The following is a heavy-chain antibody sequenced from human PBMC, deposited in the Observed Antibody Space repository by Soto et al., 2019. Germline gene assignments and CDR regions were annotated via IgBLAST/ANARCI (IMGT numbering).Heavy chain of an antibody. Sequence: QVHLQESGPGLLKPSETLSLTCTVSGGSISSYYWNWLRQSPGKGLEWIGYIYDSGSTNYNPSLNSRVTISLDTSKNQFSLKLNSVIAADTAVYFCARGDKYYYDSSGCNGFDMWGRGTMVTVSS. D-gene: IGHD3-22*01. CDR1: GGSISSYY. CDR2: IYDSGST. J-gene: IGHJ3*02. CDR3: ARGDKYYYDSSGCNGFDM. V-gene: IGHV4-59*01.